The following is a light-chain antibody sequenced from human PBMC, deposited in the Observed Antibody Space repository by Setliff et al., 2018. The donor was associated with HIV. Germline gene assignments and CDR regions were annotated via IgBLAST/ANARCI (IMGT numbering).Light chain of an antibody. CDR3: CSNTGSNTFV. V-gene: IGLV2-23*01. J-gene: IGLJ1*01. CDR1: SNDVGRYDL. CDR2: QAT. Sequence: QSVLTQPASVSGSPGLSITISCTGTSNDVGRYDLVSWYQQHPARAPKLIIYQATRRPSGVSNRFSGSKSGNVASLTISGLQAEDEADYYCCSNTGSNTFVFGTGTKATVL.